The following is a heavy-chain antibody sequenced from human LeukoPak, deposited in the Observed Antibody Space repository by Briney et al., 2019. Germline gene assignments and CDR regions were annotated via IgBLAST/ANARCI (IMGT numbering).Heavy chain of an antibody. D-gene: IGHD2-15*01. CDR2: ISGSGRST. CDR3: AKDTGVAAASSFDP. Sequence: PGGSLTLSCTASGCTFSSYTLSWVRQAPRKGLEWVWAISGSGRSTYYADSVQGRFTISRDNSKNALYLHMNSLRADDTAVYYCAKDTGVAAASSFDPWGQGTVVSVPS. V-gene: IGHV3-23*01. J-gene: IGHJ5*02. CDR1: GCTFSSYT.